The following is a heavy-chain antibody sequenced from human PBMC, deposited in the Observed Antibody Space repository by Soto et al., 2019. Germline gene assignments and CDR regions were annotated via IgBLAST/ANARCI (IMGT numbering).Heavy chain of an antibody. CDR3: ARVRGSFDY. V-gene: IGHV3-7*01. Sequence: GGSQILSCTASGFNFDDYSMHWVRQAPGKGLEWVANIKQDGSEKYYVDSVKGRFTISRDNAKNSLYLQMNSLRAEDTAVYYCARVRGSFDYWGQGTLVTVSS. J-gene: IGHJ4*02. D-gene: IGHD3-10*01. CDR2: IKQDGSEK. CDR1: GFNFDDYS.